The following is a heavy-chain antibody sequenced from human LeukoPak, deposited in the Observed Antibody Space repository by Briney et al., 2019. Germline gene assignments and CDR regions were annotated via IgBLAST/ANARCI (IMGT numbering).Heavy chain of an antibody. CDR2: ISVSGGST. J-gene: IGHJ4*02. Sequence: GGSLRLSCATSGFTFSNYGMSWVRQAPGKGLEWVSGISVSGGSTYYAASVKGRFTISRDNSKNRLYLKMNSLTAEDTAVYYCAKGGSSGWPVRHFDYWGQGTLVTVSS. V-gene: IGHV3-23*01. CDR1: GFTFSNYG. D-gene: IGHD6-19*01. CDR3: AKGGSSGWPVRHFDY.